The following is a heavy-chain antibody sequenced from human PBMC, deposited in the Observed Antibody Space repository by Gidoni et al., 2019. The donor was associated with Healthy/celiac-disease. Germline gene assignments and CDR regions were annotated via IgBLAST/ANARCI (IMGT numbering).Heavy chain of an antibody. CDR2: INPSGGST. D-gene: IGHD4-17*01. Sequence: QVQLVQSGAEVKKPGASVKVSCKASGYTFTSYYMHWVRQAPGQGLEWMGIINPSGGSTSYAQKFQGRVTMTRDTSTSTVYMELSSLRSEDTAVYYCARDRPDYGDYEPNWFDPWGQGTLVTVSS. V-gene: IGHV1-46*01. CDR3: ARDRPDYGDYEPNWFDP. CDR1: GYTFTSYY. J-gene: IGHJ5*02.